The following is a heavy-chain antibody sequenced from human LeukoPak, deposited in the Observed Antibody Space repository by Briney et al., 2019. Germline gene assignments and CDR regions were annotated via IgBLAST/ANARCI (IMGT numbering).Heavy chain of an antibody. Sequence: AGGSLRLSCAASGFTFSSYAMSWVRQASGKGLEWVSAISGSGGSTYYADSVKGRFTISRDNSKNTLYLQMNSLRAEDTAVYYCALSLVEGSGWLFDYWGQGTLVTVSS. CDR2: ISGSGGST. CDR1: GFTFSSYA. D-gene: IGHD6-19*01. J-gene: IGHJ4*02. CDR3: ALSLVEGSGWLFDY. V-gene: IGHV3-23*01.